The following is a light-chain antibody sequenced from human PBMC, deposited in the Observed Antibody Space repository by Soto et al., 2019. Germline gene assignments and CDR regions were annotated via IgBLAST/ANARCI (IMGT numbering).Light chain of an antibody. CDR2: GAS. Sequence: EILMTQSPSTRSVSPGERVTLSCTASQSISSKLAWCQQRPGQAPRLLIYGASTRAAGIPDRFSGSGSGTDFTLTITRLEPEDSAVYFCQQYTGPPTTFGQGTRLEIK. CDR1: QSISSK. V-gene: IGKV3D-15*01. CDR3: QQYTGPPTT. J-gene: IGKJ5*01.